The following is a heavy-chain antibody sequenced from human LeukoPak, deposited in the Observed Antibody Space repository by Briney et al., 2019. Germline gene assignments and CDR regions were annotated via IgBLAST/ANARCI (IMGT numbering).Heavy chain of an antibody. D-gene: IGHD3-3*01. CDR3: AKIGTDFWSGYNDH. V-gene: IGHV3-30*02. CDR1: GFTFSSYS. Sequence: PGGSLRLSCAASGFTFSSYSMNWVRQAPGKGLEWVAFIRHDGSDKKYADSVKGRFTISRDNSKNTVYLQMNSLRTEDTAVYYCAKIGTDFWSGYNDHWGQGTLVTVSS. CDR2: IRHDGSDK. J-gene: IGHJ4*02.